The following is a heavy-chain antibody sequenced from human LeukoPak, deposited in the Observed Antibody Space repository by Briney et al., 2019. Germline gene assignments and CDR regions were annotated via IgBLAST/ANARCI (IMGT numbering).Heavy chain of an antibody. V-gene: IGHV4-34*01. Sequence: SETLSLTCAVYGGSFSGYYWSWIRQPPGKGLEWIGEINHSGSTNYNPSLKSRVTISVDTSKNQFSLKLSSVTAADTAVYYCARVVGVVVPAAMRRINWFDPWGQGTLVTVSS. J-gene: IGHJ5*02. D-gene: IGHD2-2*01. CDR2: INHSGST. CDR1: GGSFSGYY. CDR3: ARVVGVVVPAAMRRINWFDP.